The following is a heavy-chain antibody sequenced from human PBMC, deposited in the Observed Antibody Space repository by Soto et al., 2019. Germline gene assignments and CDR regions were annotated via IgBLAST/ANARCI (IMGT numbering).Heavy chain of an antibody. CDR3: ATFTGGCSSTSCYRPVYYYYYMDV. Sequence: ASVKVSCKASGYTFTSYDINWVRQATGQGLEWMGWMNPNSGNTGYAQKFQGRVTMTRNTSISTAYMELSSLRSEDTAVYYCATFTGGCSSTSCYRPVYYYYYMDVWGKGTTVTVSS. J-gene: IGHJ6*03. V-gene: IGHV1-8*01. CDR1: GYTFTSYD. D-gene: IGHD2-2*01. CDR2: MNPNSGNT.